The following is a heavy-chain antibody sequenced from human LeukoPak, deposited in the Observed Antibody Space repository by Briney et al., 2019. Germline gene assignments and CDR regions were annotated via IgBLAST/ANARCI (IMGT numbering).Heavy chain of an antibody. J-gene: IGHJ6*03. CDR1: GGSISSYY. CDR2: IYYSGST. CDR3: ARRTQGYCSSTSCSNYYYYYMDV. Sequence: SETLSLTSTVPGGSISSYYWSWIRQPPGKGLEWIGYIYYSGSTNYNPSLKSRVTISVDTSKNQFSLKLSSVTAADTAVYYCARRTQGYCSSTSCSNYYYYYMDVWGKGTTVTVSS. D-gene: IGHD2-2*01. V-gene: IGHV4-59*08.